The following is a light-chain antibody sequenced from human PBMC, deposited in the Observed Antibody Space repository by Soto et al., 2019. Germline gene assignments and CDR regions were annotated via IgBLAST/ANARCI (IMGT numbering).Light chain of an antibody. V-gene: IGLV1-40*01. CDR3: QSYDSSLSGYVV. Sequence: QSVLTQPPSVSGAPGQRVTISCTASSSNIGAGYDVHWYQQLPGTAPKLPIYGNSNRPSGVPDRFSGSKSGTSASLAITGLQAEDEADYYCQSYDSSLSGYVVFGGGTKLTVL. CDR2: GNS. CDR1: SSNIGAGYD. J-gene: IGLJ2*01.